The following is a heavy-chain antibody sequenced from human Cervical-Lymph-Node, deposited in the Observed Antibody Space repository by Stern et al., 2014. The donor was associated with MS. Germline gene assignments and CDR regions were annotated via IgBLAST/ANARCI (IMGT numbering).Heavy chain of an antibody. CDR3: ARVRGSETSYGMDV. CDR2: IYSGGSA. V-gene: IGHV3-66*01. Sequence: VQLVESGGGLVQPGGSLRLSCAASGLTFSSNHMSWVRQAPGQGLEWVSHIYSGGSAFHVAHVKVRFPISRDNSENTLSLQMNSLRAEDTAVYYCARVRGSETSYGMDVWGQGTTVTVSS. CDR1: GLTFSSNH. J-gene: IGHJ6*02. D-gene: IGHD3-10*01.